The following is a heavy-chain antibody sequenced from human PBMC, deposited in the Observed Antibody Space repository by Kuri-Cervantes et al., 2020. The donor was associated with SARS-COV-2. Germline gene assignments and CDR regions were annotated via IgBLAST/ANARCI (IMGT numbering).Heavy chain of an antibody. Sequence: ASVKVSCKASGYTFTSYDINWVRQATGQGLGWMGWMNPNSGNTGYAQKFQGRVTITRNTSISTAYMELSSLRSEDTALYYCAKEWPTGDGLGLDSWGQGTLVTVSS. V-gene: IGHV1-8*03. CDR1: GYTFTSYD. J-gene: IGHJ4*02. CDR3: AKEWPTGDGLGLDS. D-gene: IGHD7-27*01. CDR2: MNPNSGNT.